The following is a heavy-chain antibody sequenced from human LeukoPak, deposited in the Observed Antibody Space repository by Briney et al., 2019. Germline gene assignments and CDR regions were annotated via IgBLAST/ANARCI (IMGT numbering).Heavy chain of an antibody. D-gene: IGHD4-17*01. CDR1: GYTFTSYD. J-gene: IGHJ4*02. Sequence: GASVKVSCKASGYTFTSYDINWVRQATGQGLEWMGWMNPNSGNTGYAQRFQGRVTITRNTSISTAYMELSSLRSEDTAVYYCASPIAVTTAFDYWGQGTLVTVSS. V-gene: IGHV1-8*03. CDR2: MNPNSGNT. CDR3: ASPIAVTTAFDY.